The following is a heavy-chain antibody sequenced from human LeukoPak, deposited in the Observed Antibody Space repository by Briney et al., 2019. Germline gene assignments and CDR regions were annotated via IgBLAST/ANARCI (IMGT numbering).Heavy chain of an antibody. CDR1: GFTFSSYW. Sequence: GGSPRLSCAASGFTFSSYWMNWVRQAPGKGLEWVSYISSSGSTIYYADSVKGRFTISRDNAKNSLYLQMNSLRAEDTAVYYCATEGAVAVYWGQGTLVTVSS. D-gene: IGHD6-19*01. V-gene: IGHV3-48*04. J-gene: IGHJ4*02. CDR3: ATEGAVAVY. CDR2: ISSSGSTI.